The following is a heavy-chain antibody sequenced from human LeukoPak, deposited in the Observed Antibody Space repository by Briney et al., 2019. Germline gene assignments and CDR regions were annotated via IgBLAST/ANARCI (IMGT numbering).Heavy chain of an antibody. J-gene: IGHJ4*02. D-gene: IGHD3-16*02. Sequence: PSETLSLTCTVSGGSINDFYWNWIRQPAGKGLEWIGRIYTSGATNYNPSLKSRVTMSVDTSKTQFSLKLTSVTAADTAVYYCARHPPTLRLGELSTDYWGQGTLVTVSS. CDR2: IYTSGAT. V-gene: IGHV4-4*07. CDR3: ARHPPTLRLGELSTDY. CDR1: GGSINDFY.